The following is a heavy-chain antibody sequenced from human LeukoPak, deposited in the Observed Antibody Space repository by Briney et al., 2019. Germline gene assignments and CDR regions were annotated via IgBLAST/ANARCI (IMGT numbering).Heavy chain of an antibody. CDR1: GGSISSGSYY. D-gene: IGHD3-3*01. J-gene: IGHJ4*02. CDR3: ARAPRVVLDFDY. Sequence: SQTLSLTCTVSGGSISSGSYYWSWIRQPAGKGLEWIGRIYTSGSTNYSPSLKSRVTISVDTSKNQFSLKLSSVTAADTAVYYCARAPRVVLDFDYWGQGTLVTVSS. V-gene: IGHV4-61*02. CDR2: IYTSGST.